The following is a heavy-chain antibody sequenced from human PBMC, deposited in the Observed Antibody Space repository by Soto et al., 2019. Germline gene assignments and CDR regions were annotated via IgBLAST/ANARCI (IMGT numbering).Heavy chain of an antibody. V-gene: IGHV1-18*01. Sequence: ASVKVSCKASGYTFTSYGISWVRQAPGQGLEWMGWISADNGNTNYAQKLQGRVTMTTDTSTSTAYMELRSLRSDDTAVYYCAREVMAGDWGHTDYWGQGTLVTVSS. J-gene: IGHJ4*02. D-gene: IGHD2-21*01. CDR2: ISADNGNT. CDR1: GYTFTSYG. CDR3: AREVMAGDWGHTDY.